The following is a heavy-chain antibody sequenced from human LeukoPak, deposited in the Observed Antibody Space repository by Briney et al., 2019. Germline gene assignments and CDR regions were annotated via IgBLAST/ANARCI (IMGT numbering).Heavy chain of an antibody. CDR3: ARDETGIDY. CDR1: GFTFDDYA. Sequence: GGSLRLSCAASGFTFDDYAMNWVRQVPGKGLEWVSGIKWNSDITTYGDSVKGRFTISRDNAKNSLYLEMNSLRAEDTALYYCARDETGIDYWGQGTLVTVSS. J-gene: IGHJ4*02. CDR2: IKWNSDIT. D-gene: IGHD3-9*01. V-gene: IGHV3-20*04.